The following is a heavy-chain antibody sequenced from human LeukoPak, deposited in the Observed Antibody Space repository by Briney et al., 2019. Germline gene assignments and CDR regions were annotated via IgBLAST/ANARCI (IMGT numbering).Heavy chain of an antibody. CDR1: GFALSSHW. Sequence: GGSLRLSCAASGFALSSHWMTWVRQAPGKGLEWVAVISYDGSNKYYADSVKGRFTISRDNSKNTLYLQMNSLRAEGTAVYYCAKDLQGYGVDYWGQGTLVTVSS. V-gene: IGHV3-30*18. J-gene: IGHJ4*02. D-gene: IGHD5-18*01. CDR3: AKDLQGYGVDY. CDR2: ISYDGSNK.